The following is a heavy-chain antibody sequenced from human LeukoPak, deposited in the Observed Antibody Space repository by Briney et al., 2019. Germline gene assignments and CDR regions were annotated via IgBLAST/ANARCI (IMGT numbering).Heavy chain of an antibody. D-gene: IGHD5-18*01. CDR3: ASLTWIQLWSGFDY. J-gene: IGHJ4*02. CDR2: IYYSGST. CDR1: GGSISSSSYY. V-gene: IGHV4-39*01. Sequence: PSETLSLTCTVSGGSISSSSYYWGWIRQPPGKGLEWIGSIYYSGSTYYNPSLKSRVTISVDTSKNQFSLKLSSVTAADTAVYYCASLTWIQLWSGFDYWGQGTLVTVSS.